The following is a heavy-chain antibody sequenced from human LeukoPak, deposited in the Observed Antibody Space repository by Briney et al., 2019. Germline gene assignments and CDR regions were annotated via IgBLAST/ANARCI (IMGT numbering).Heavy chain of an antibody. CDR3: ARDLYSSSP. CDR2: ISSSSSTI. V-gene: IGHV3-48*01. CDR1: GFTFSSYS. J-gene: IGHJ5*02. D-gene: IGHD6-6*01. Sequence: PGGSLRLSCAASGFTFSSYSRNWARQAPGKGLEWVSYISSSSSTIYYADSVKGRFTISRDNAKNSLYLQMNSLRAEDTAVYYCARDLYSSSPWGQGTLVTVSS.